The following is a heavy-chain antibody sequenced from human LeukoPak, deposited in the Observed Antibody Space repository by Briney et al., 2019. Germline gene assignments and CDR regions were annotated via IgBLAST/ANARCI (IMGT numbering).Heavy chain of an antibody. CDR1: GYTFTSYG. Sequence: ASVKVSCKASGYTFTSYGISWVRQAPGQGLEWMGWISAYNGNTNYAQKLQGRVTMTTDTSTSTAYMELRSLRSDDTAVYYCARGAYWYSTLNWFDPWGQGTLVTVSS. J-gene: IGHJ5*02. V-gene: IGHV1-18*01. D-gene: IGHD6-13*01. CDR2: ISAYNGNT. CDR3: ARGAYWYSTLNWFDP.